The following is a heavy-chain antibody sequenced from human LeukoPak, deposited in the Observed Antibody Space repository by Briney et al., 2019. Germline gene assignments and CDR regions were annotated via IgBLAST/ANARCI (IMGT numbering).Heavy chain of an antibody. Sequence: SETLSLTCTVSGGSISSYYWSWVRQPPGKGLEWMGYIFYIGSTNYNPSLKRRATLSVDTSKSQFSLKLSSVTAADTAVYYCASNNLLEGSGSYYNVFDPWGQGTLVTVSS. CDR3: ASNNLLEGSGSYYNVFDP. V-gene: IGHV4-59*01. J-gene: IGHJ5*02. CDR2: IFYIGST. D-gene: IGHD3-10*01. CDR1: GGSISSYY.